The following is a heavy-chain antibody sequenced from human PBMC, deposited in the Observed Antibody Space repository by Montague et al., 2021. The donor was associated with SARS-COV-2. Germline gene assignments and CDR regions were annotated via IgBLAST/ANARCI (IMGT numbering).Heavy chain of an antibody. V-gene: IGHV4-34*01. D-gene: IGHD6-13*01. CDR3: ARCRPSSSWLYYYYYGMDV. J-gene: IGHJ6*02. CDR1: GGSFSGFY. CDR2: INHSGST. Sequence: SETLSLTCAVYGGSFSGFYWSWIRQPPGKGLEWIGEINHSGSTNYNPSLKSQVTISVDTSKNRFSLKLSSVTAADTAVYYYARCRPSSSWLYYYYYGMDVWGQGTTVTVSS.